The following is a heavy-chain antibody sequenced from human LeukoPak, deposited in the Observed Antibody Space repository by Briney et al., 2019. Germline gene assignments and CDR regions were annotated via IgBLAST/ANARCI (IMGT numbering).Heavy chain of an antibody. J-gene: IGHJ3*02. Sequence: GGSLRLSCAASGFTFSNAWMSWVRQAPGKGLEWVGSIKSKTDGGTTDYAAPLEGRFTISRDDSKNTLYLQMNSLKTGDTAVYYCATDDYGDSTPFDAFDIWGQGTMVTVSS. CDR1: GFTFSNAW. CDR2: IKSKTDGGTT. V-gene: IGHV3-15*01. CDR3: ATDDYGDSTPFDAFDI. D-gene: IGHD4-17*01.